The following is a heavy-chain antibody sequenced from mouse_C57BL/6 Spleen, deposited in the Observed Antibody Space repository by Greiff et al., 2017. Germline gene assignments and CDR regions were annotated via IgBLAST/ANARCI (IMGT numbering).Heavy chain of an antibody. Sequence: EVQRVESGGGLVKPGGSLKLSCAASGFTFSDYGMHWVRQAPGKGLEWVAYISSGSSTIYYADTVKGRFTITRDNAKNTLFLQMTSLRSEDTAMYYWARDSNPYYFDYWGQGTTLTVSS. D-gene: IGHD2-5*01. V-gene: IGHV5-17*01. CDR1: GFTFSDYG. CDR3: ARDSNPYYFDY. J-gene: IGHJ2*01. CDR2: ISSGSSTI.